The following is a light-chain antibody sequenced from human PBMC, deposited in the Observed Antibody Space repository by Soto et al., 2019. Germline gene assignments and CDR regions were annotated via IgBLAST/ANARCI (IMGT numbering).Light chain of an antibody. V-gene: IGLV2-14*01. CDR1: SSDVGSYSH. J-gene: IGLJ1*01. CDR3: ISYTGSSTSYV. CDR2: EVT. Sequence: QSVLTQPASVSGSPGQSITISCSGTSSDVGSYSHVAWYQQFPGKTPKHIIYEVTYRPSGVSHRFSASKSGNTASLTISGLQAGDEADYYCISYTGSSTSYVFGTGTKLTVL.